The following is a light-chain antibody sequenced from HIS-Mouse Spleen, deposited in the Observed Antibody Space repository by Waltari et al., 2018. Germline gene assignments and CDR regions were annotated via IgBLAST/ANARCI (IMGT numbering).Light chain of an antibody. CDR3: AAWDDSLNGYV. CDR1: SSNIGSNT. V-gene: IGLV1-44*01. Sequence: QSVLTRPPSASGTPGQRVTISCSGRSSNIGSNTVTWYQQLPGTAPKLLIYSNNQRPSGVPDRFSGSKSGTSASLAISGLQSEDEADYYCAAWDDSLNGYVFGTGTKVTVL. J-gene: IGLJ1*01. CDR2: SNN.